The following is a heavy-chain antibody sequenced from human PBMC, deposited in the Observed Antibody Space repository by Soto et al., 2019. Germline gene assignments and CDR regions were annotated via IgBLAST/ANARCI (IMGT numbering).Heavy chain of an antibody. V-gene: IGHV4-34*01. CDR2: INHSGST. CDR1: GGSFSGYY. D-gene: IGHD3-10*01. CDR3: AGGDVLVWFGESYNYYYGMDV. Sequence: PSETLSLTCAVYGGSFSGYYWSWIRQPPGKGLEWIGKINHSGSTNYNPSLKSRVTISVDTSKNQFSLKLSSVTAADTAVYYCAGGDVLVWFGESYNYYYGMDVWGQGTTVTVSS. J-gene: IGHJ6*02.